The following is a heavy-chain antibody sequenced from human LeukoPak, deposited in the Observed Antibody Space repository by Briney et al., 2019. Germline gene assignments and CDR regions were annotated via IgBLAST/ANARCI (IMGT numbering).Heavy chain of an antibody. CDR1: GGSISRSNW. CDR2: IYHSGST. CDR3: AREDYDDSGAWYFDL. Sequence: PSESLSLTCTASGGSISRSNWWSWVRQPPGKGLEWIGEIYHSGSTNYNPSLKSRVTISVDKSKNQFSLKLSSVTAADTAVYYCAREDYDDSGAWYFDLWGRGTLVTVSS. V-gene: IGHV4-4*02. D-gene: IGHD3-3*01. J-gene: IGHJ2*01.